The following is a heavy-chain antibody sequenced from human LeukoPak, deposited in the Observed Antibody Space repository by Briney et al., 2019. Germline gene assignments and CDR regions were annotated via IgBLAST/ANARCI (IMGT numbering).Heavy chain of an antibody. CDR1: GYTFTGYY. J-gene: IGHJ5*02. D-gene: IGHD3-10*01. CDR3: ARDPGSNWFDP. V-gene: IGHV1-2*02. Sequence: GASVKVSCKASGYTFTGYYIHWVRQAPGQGLEWMGWINPNSGGTNYAQKFQGRVTMTRDTSISTAYMELSSLISDDTAVHYCARDPGSNWFDPWGQGTLVTVSS. CDR2: INPNSGGT.